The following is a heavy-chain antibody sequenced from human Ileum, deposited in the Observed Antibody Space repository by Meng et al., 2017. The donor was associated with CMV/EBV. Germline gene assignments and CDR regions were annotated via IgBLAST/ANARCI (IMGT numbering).Heavy chain of an antibody. CDR2: SRTRAHGDRP. V-gene: IGHV3-49*04. J-gene: IGHJ4*02. Sequence: GESLKISCTTSGLIFGDYGETWGRQGPGEGMEWVGFSRTRAHGDRPQYAAAVRGRFTISRDDSKSIAYLQMNNLKTEDTAVYFCTATRGYDFHFDYWGQGTLVTVSS. CDR1: GLIFGDYG. D-gene: IGHD5-12*01. CDR3: TATRGYDFHFDY.